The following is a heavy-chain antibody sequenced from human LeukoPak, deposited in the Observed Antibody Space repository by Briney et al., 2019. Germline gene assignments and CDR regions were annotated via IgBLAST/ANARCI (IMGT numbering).Heavy chain of an antibody. CDR1: GFTFSSFG. J-gene: IGHJ4*02. D-gene: IGHD6-19*01. V-gene: IGHV3-33*03. CDR2: IWNDGSNK. CDR3: AKGGVTSGWPTPFDS. Sequence: GRPLRLSCEASGFTFSSFGMHWVRQAPGKGLEWVAVIWNDGSNKYYADPVKGRFTISRDNSRNTLYLQMNSLRDEDTAVYYCAKGGVTSGWPTPFDSWGQGTLVTVSS.